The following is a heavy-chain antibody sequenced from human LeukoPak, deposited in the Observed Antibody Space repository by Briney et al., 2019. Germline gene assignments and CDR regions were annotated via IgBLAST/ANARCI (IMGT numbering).Heavy chain of an antibody. D-gene: IGHD6-13*01. CDR2: IYHSGST. Sequence: KPSETLSLTCTVSGGSISSGGYYWSWIRQPPGKGLEWIGYIYHSGSTYYNPSPKSRVTISVDTSKNQFSLKLSSVTAADTAVYYCARRGYSSKNHVFRQKYYFDYWGQGTLVTVSS. V-gene: IGHV4-30-2*01. J-gene: IGHJ4*02. CDR1: GGSISSGGYY. CDR3: ARRGYSSKNHVFRQKYYFDY.